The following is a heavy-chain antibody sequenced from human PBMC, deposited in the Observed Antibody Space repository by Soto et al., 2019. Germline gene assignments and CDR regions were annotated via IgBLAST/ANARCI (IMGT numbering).Heavy chain of an antibody. Sequence: SETLSLTCVDSNFSISSGYYWGWIRQSPGKGLEWIASIYRSGTTSYNPSLKSRVTISVDPSKNQFSLMLTAVTAADTAVYYCARTHSGSYYSVFNYWGRGSLVTVSS. CDR2: IYRSGTT. V-gene: IGHV4-38-2*01. CDR1: NFSISSGYY. CDR3: ARTHSGSYYSVFNY. D-gene: IGHD1-26*01. J-gene: IGHJ4*02.